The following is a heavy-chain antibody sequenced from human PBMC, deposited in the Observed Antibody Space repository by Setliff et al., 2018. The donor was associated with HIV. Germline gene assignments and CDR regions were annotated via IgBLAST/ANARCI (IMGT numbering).Heavy chain of an antibody. CDR1: GFTFNNYW. J-gene: IGHJ4*02. CDR3: ATYLDISSFNHNFDF. CDR2: INWNGRST. V-gene: IGHV3-20*04. Sequence: PGGSLRLSCAASGFTFNNYWMNWVRQAPGKGLEWVSGINWNGRSTGDADFVKGRFTISRDNAKNSLYLQMSSLRAEDTAVYYCATYLDISSFNHNFDFWGQGTLVTVSS. D-gene: IGHD3-9*01.